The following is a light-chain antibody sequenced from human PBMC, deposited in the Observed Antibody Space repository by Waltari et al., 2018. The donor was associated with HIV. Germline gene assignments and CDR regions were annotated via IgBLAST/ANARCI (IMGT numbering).Light chain of an antibody. CDR3: VTWDFSLSAVV. J-gene: IGLJ3*02. CDR2: EGN. Sequence: QSVLTPPHSVSAAPGHKVFIYCSVTSSNLGNQYVTWYQQLPGTAPKPLIYEGNSRPSGIPDRFSGSKSGTSATLAITGLQTGDEADYYCVTWDFSLSAVVFGGGTKLTVL. V-gene: IGLV1-51*01. CDR1: SSNLGNQY.